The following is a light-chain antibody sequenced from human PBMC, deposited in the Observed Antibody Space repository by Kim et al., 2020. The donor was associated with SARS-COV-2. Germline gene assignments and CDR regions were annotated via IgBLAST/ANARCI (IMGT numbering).Light chain of an antibody. V-gene: IGKV1-5*01. J-gene: IGKJ3*01. Sequence: TAYVGDRVTITGQASQTISTWLDGYQQKPGKPPNALIADASSLESGVPSRFSGSGSGTEFPLTISSLQPDDFATYYCQEYNSDFTFGPGTKVDIK. CDR1: QTISTW. CDR3: QEYNSDFT. CDR2: DAS.